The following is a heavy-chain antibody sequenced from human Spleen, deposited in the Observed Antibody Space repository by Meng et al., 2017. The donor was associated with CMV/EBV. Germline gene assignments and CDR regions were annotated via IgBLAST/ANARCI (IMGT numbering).Heavy chain of an antibody. CDR3: ARGSTDLENWFDP. J-gene: IGHJ5*02. CDR1: GDSISSTNW. D-gene: IGHD2-2*01. Sequence: VSGDSISSTNWWSWVRQPPGKGLGWIGEIYHSGSTSYNPSLKSRVTISVDNSKNQFSLKLRSVTVADTAVYYCARGSTDLENWFDPWGQGTLVTVSS. CDR2: IYHSGST. V-gene: IGHV4-4*02.